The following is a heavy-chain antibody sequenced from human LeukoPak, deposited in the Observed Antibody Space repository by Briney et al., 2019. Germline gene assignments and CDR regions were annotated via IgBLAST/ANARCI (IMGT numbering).Heavy chain of an antibody. CDR3: ARSYYYGSGSYYNPLDYYYYMDV. V-gene: IGHV1-46*01. CDR2: INPSGGST. CDR1: GYTFTSYY. Sequence: ASVKVSCKASGYTFTSYYMHWVRQAPGQGLEWMGIINPSGGSTSYAQKFQGRVTMTRDTSTSTVYMELSSLRSEDTAVYYCARSYYYGSGSYYNPLDYYYYMDVWGKGTTVTISS. J-gene: IGHJ6*03. D-gene: IGHD3-10*01.